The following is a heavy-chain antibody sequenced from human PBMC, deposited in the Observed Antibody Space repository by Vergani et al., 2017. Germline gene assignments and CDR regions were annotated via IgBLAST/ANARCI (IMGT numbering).Heavy chain of an antibody. Sequence: QVQLVQSGAEVKKPGASVKVSCKASGYTFTGYYMHWVRQAPGQGLEWMGWINPNSGGTNYAQKFQGWVTMTRDTSISTAYMELSRLRSDDTAVYYCARDRPDCSSTSCAFDYWGQGTLVTVSS. CDR3: ARDRPDCSSTSCAFDY. CDR2: INPNSGGT. V-gene: IGHV1-2*04. CDR1: GYTFTGYY. J-gene: IGHJ4*02. D-gene: IGHD2-2*01.